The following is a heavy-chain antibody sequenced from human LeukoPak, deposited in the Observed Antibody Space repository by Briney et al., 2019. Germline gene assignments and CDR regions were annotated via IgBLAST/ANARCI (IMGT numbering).Heavy chain of an antibody. CDR1: GGSISSGSYY. Sequence: PSQTLSLTCTVSGGSISSGSYYWSWIRQPAGKGLEWIGRIYTSGSTNYNPSLKSRVTISVDTSKNQFSLKLSSVTAADTAVYYCARSSSHYYDSRTTNRFDPWGQGTLVTVSS. D-gene: IGHD3-22*01. CDR3: ARSSSHYYDSRTTNRFDP. J-gene: IGHJ5*02. CDR2: IYTSGST. V-gene: IGHV4-61*02.